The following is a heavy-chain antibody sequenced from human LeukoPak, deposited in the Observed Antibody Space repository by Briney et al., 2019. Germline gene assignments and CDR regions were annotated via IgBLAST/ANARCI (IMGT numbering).Heavy chain of an antibody. J-gene: IGHJ4*02. V-gene: IGHV4-59*01. Sequence: PSETLSLTCTVSGGSISSYYWSWIRQPPGKGLQWIGYIYYSGSTNYNPSLKSRVTISVDTSKNQFSLKLSSVTAADTAVYYCARGSGSSSLPLPHCGQGTLVTVSS. CDR2: IYYSGST. CDR3: ARGSGSSSLPLPH. D-gene: IGHD6-13*01. CDR1: GGSISSYY.